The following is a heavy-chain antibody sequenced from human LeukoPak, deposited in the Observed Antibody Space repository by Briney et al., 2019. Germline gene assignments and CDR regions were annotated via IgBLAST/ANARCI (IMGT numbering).Heavy chain of an antibody. V-gene: IGHV4-39*01. D-gene: IGHD4-17*01. Sequence: SETLSLTCTVSGGSISSSSYYWGWIRQPPGKGLEWIGSIYYSGSTYYNPSFKSRVTISVDTSKNQFSLKLSSVTAADTAVYYCASDYGTVYNWFDPWGRGTLVTVSS. CDR3: ASDYGTVYNWFDP. CDR1: GGSISSSSYY. CDR2: IYYSGST. J-gene: IGHJ5*02.